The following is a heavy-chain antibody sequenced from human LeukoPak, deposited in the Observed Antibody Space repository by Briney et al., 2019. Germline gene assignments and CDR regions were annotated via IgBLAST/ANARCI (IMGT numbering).Heavy chain of an antibody. CDR2: INPNSGGT. CDR1: GYTFTGYY. J-gene: IGHJ4*02. Sequence: VASVKVSCKASGYTFTGYYMHWVRQAPGQGLEGMGWINPNSGGTNYAQKFQGRVTMTRDTSISTAYMELSRLRSDDTAVYYCAREPSGNYFDYWGQGTLVTVSS. V-gene: IGHV1-2*02. CDR3: AREPSGNYFDY. D-gene: IGHD3-10*01.